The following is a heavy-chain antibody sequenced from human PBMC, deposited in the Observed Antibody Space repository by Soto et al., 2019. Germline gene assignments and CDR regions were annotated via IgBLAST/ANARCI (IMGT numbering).Heavy chain of an antibody. CDR3: ATAEVDY. V-gene: IGHV3-74*01. CDR1: GFNFGNNW. J-gene: IGHJ4*02. CDR2: MNSDGRTT. Sequence: GSLRRSCAASGFNFGNNWMHWVRQAPGKGLEWVSRMNSDGRTTNYADSVKGRFTVSRDNAKNTLYLQMNSLRAEDTAVYYCATAEVDYWGPGTLVTVSS.